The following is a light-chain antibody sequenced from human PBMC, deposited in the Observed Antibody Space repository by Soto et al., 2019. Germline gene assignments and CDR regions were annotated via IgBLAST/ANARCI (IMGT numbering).Light chain of an antibody. J-gene: IGKJ3*01. CDR3: QQYSSYSFT. Sequence: DIQLAQSPSLLSASVGDRVTITCRASQSISTWLAWYQQKPGKAPKVLIYDASNLENGVPSRFSGSASGTEFALTITSLQPDDFGTYYCQQYSSYSFTFGPGTKVDIK. V-gene: IGKV1-5*01. CDR2: DAS. CDR1: QSISTW.